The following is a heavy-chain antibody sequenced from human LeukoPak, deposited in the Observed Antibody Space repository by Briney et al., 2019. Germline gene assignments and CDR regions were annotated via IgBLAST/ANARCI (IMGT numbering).Heavy chain of an antibody. CDR2: ISSRSITK. J-gene: IGHJ4*02. D-gene: IGHD3-3*01. CDR1: GFTFSSYS. V-gene: IGHV3-48*01. Sequence: PGGSLRLSCAASGFTFSSYSMNWVRQAPGKGLEWISYISSRSITKYYADSVKGRFTISRDNSKNTLYLQMNSLRAEDTAVYYCAKVYDFWSGYSLYYFDYWGQGTLVTVSS. CDR3: AKVYDFWSGYSLYYFDY.